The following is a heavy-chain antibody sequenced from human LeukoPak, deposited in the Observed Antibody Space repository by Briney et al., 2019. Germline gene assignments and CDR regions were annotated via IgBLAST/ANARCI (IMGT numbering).Heavy chain of an antibody. CDR2: ISPDGSTT. V-gene: IGHV3-74*01. CDR3: AKDYYGSGSYPNWFDP. J-gene: IGHJ5*02. D-gene: IGHD3-10*01. CDR1: GFTFSSYW. Sequence: PGGSLRLSCAASGFTFSSYWMHWVRQAPGKGLVWVSRISPDGSTTGHADSVKGRFTTSRDNAKNTLFLQMNSLRAEDTAVYYCAKDYYGSGSYPNWFDPWGQGTLVTVSS.